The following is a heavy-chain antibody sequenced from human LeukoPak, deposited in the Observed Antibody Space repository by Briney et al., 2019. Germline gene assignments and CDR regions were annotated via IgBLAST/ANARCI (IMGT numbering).Heavy chain of an antibody. V-gene: IGHV1-69*04. J-gene: IGHJ4*02. CDR2: IIPILGIA. CDR3: ARDASIAVAGTPFRSFAY. CDR1: GGTFISYT. Sequence: AAVKVSCKGSGGTFISYTINWVRQAPGQGLEWVGMIIPILGIANYAQKYQGRVKITAAKSTTTAYMELSSLRSEDTAVYYCARDASIAVAGTPFRSFAYWGQGTLVTVSS. D-gene: IGHD6-19*01.